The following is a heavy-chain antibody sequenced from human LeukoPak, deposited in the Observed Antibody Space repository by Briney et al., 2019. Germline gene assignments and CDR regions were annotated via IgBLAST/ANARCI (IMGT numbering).Heavy chain of an antibody. V-gene: IGHV4-59*01. CDR3: ARGKSHFDY. CDR2: IYYSGST. Sequence: SETLSLTCTVSDGSISSYYWSWIRQPPGKGLEWIGYIYYSGSTNYNPSLKSRVTISVDTSKNQFSLKLSSVTAADTAVYYCARGKSHFDYWGQGTLVTVSS. J-gene: IGHJ4*02. CDR1: DGSISSYY.